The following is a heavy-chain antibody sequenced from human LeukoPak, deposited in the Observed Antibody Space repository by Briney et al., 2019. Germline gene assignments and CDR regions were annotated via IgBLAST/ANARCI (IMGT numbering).Heavy chain of an antibody. D-gene: IGHD3-22*01. CDR2: ISSSSYI. V-gene: IGHV3-21*01. Sequence: GGSLRLPCAASGFTFSSYSMNWVRQAPGKGLEWVSSISSSSYIYYADSVKGRFTISRDNAKNSLYLQMNSLRAEDTAVYYCARKQYYYDSSGYYYGYWGQGTLVTVSS. CDR1: GFTFSSYS. J-gene: IGHJ4*02. CDR3: ARKQYYYDSSGYYYGY.